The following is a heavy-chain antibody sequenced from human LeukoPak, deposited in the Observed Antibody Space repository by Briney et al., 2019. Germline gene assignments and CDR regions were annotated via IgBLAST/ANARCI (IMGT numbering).Heavy chain of an antibody. CDR2: IYYSWST. V-gene: IGHV4-39*01. CDR3: AITTVTTGVEFDY. J-gene: IGHJ4*02. D-gene: IGHD4-17*01. CDR1: GGSISSSSYY. Sequence: SETLSRTCTVSGGSISSSSYYWGWIRQPPGKGLEWIGSIYYSWSTYYNPPLKSRVTISVETFKHQFSLHLRSVTAADTAVYYCAITTVTTGVEFDYWGQGTLVTVSS.